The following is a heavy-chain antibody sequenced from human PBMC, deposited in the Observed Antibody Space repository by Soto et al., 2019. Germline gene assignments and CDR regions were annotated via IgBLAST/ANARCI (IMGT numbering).Heavy chain of an antibody. V-gene: IGHV4-4*01. J-gene: IGHJ4*02. CDR1: GGSISSSNW. CDR3: ARLPGYCSGDSCRIDY. D-gene: IGHD2-15*01. Sequence: ETLSLTCAVSGGSISSSNWWSWVRQPPGKGLEWIGEIYHSGSTNYNPSLKSRVTISVDKSKNQFSLKLSSVTAADTAVYFCARLPGYCSGDSCRIDYWGQGTLVTVSS. CDR2: IYHSGST.